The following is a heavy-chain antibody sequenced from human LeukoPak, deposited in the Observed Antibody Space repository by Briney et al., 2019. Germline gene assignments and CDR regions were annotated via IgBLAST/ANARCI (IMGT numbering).Heavy chain of an antibody. Sequence: GGSLRLSCAASGFTFTGYSMSWVRQAPGKGLEWVSAISGSGGRTYYADSVKGRFTISRDNSKNTMYLQMNSLRAEDTAVYYCAKDPELTGDPRFDYWGQGTLVTVSS. CDR2: ISGSGGRT. J-gene: IGHJ4*02. CDR1: GFTFTGYS. V-gene: IGHV3-23*01. D-gene: IGHD7-27*01. CDR3: AKDPELTGDPRFDY.